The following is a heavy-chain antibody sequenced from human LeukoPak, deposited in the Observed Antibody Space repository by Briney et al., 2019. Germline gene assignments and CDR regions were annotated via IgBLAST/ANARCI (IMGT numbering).Heavy chain of an antibody. D-gene: IGHD5-24*01. Sequence: GASVKVSCKASGYTFTSYAMHWVRQAPGQRLEWMGWINAGNGNTKYSQKFQGRVTITRDTSASTAYMELSSLRSEDTVVYYCAREGGRWLQNPPVGYWGQGTLVTVSS. CDR3: AREGGRWLQNPPVGY. CDR2: INAGNGNT. CDR1: GYTFTSYA. V-gene: IGHV1-3*01. J-gene: IGHJ4*02.